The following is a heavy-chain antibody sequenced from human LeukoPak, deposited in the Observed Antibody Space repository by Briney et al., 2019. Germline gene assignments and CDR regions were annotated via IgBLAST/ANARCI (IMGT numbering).Heavy chain of an antibody. V-gene: IGHV3-23*01. CDR1: GFTFSSYA. D-gene: IGHD3-3*01. CDR2: ISGSGGST. CDR3: ARGYYDFWSAPPGY. J-gene: IGHJ4*02. Sequence: GGSLRLSCAASGFTFSSYAMSWDRQAPGKGLEWVSAISGSGGSTYYADSVKGRFTISRDNPKNTLYLQMNSLRAEDTAVYYCARGYYDFWSAPPGYWGQGTLVTVSP.